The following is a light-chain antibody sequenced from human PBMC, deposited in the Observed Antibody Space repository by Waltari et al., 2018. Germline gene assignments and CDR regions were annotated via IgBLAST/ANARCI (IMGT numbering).Light chain of an antibody. Sequence: EILMTHPPATLSVSPGERATLSCRASQGVSSSLAWYQEKPGQAPRLLIYGASTRATGIPGRISGSGSGAEFTLTISSLQSEDSAVYYCQQYNAWPRTFGQGTKLEVK. J-gene: IGKJ1*01. CDR1: QGVSSS. CDR2: GAS. CDR3: QQYNAWPRT. V-gene: IGKV3-15*01.